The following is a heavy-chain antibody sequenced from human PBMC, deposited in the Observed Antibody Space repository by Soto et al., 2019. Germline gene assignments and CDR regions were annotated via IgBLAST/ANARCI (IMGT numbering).Heavy chain of an antibody. CDR1: GFTFSDYS. J-gene: IGHJ4*02. D-gene: IGHD1-1*01. CDR2: ISPTSGAI. CDR3: ARGSAHIQVQTFDY. Sequence: EVHLVESGGGLVKSGGSLRVSCTASGFTFSDYSMHWVRQAPGKGLEWVSSISPTSGAIYYADSVKGRFTISRDNAKNSLFLQINSLRAEDTAVYSCARGSAHIQVQTFDYWGQGTLVTVSS. V-gene: IGHV3-21*01.